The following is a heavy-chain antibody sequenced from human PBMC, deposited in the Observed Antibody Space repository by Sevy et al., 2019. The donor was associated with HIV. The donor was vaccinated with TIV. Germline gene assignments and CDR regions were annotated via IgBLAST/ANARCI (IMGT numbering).Heavy chain of an antibody. D-gene: IGHD3-16*01. CDR1: GGSFDNYA. V-gene: IGHV1-69*13. CDR3: AEIFDPVNSQHYGLEV. CDR2: LIAIYGTP. J-gene: IGHJ6*02. Sequence: ASVKVSYKVSGGSFDNYAISWVRHVPGQGLEWMGGLIAIYGTPDYAQKFQGRITIGADESTSTVYVELRSLRPADTAVYYCAEIFDPVNSQHYGLEVWGQWTTVTVSS.